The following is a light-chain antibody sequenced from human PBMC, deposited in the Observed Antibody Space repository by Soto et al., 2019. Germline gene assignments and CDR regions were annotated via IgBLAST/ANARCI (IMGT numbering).Light chain of an antibody. CDR2: GAS. V-gene: IGKV3-15*01. J-gene: IGKJ1*01. Sequence: EIVMTQSPATLSVSPGERATLSCRASQSITMHLAWYQQRPGQAPRLLIYGASTRATGIPARFSGSGSGTEFTLTISSLQSEDFGIYYCQQYDNWPPWTFGQGTKVEIK. CDR3: QQYDNWPPWT. CDR1: QSITMH.